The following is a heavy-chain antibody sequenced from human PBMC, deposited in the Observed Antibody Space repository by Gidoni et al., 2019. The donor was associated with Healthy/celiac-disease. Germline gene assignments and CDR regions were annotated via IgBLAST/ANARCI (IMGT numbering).Heavy chain of an antibody. J-gene: IGHJ4*02. V-gene: IGHV1-69*01. CDR3: AREPRIAVAFSHFDY. D-gene: IGHD6-19*01. CDR1: GGTFSSYA. CDR2: IIPIFGTA. Sequence: QVQLVQSGAEVKKPGSSVKVSCKASGGTFSSYAISWVRQAPGQGLEWMGGIIPIFGTATYAQKFQGRVTITADESTSTAYMELSSLRSEDTAVYYCAREPRIAVAFSHFDYWGQGTLVTVSS.